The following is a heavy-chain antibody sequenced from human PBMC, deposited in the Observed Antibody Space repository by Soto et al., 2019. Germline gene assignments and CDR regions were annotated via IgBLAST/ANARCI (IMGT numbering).Heavy chain of an antibody. V-gene: IGHV1-69*12. CDR3: ARESRYCSGGSCYFLPGIDY. J-gene: IGHJ4*02. CDR1: GGTFSSYV. Sequence: QVQLVQSGAEVKKPGSSVKVSCKASGGTFSSYVISWVRQAPGQGLEWMGGIIPIFGTANYAQKFQGRVTITADESTSTAYMELSSLRSEVTAVYYCARESRYCSGGSCYFLPGIDYWGQGTLVTVSS. CDR2: IIPIFGTA. D-gene: IGHD2-15*01.